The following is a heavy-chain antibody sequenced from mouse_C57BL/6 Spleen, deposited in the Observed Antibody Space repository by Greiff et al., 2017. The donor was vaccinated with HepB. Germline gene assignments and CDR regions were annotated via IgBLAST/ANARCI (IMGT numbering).Heavy chain of an antibody. V-gene: IGHV5-4*01. D-gene: IGHD2-4*01. CDR3: AREDYDGYYAMDY. Sequence: EVQGVESGGGLVKPGGSLKLSCAASGFTFSSYAMSWVRQTPEKRLEWVATISDGGSYTYYPDNVKGRFTISRDNAKNNLYLQMSHLKSEDTAMYYCAREDYDGYYAMDYWGQGTSVTVSS. CDR1: GFTFSSYA. J-gene: IGHJ4*01. CDR2: ISDGGSYT.